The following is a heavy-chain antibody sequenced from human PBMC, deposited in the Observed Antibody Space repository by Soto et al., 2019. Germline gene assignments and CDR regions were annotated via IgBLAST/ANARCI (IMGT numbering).Heavy chain of an antibody. CDR1: GYRFSSVW. V-gene: IGHV5-51*01. CDR3: ARHGYSSSWYPDH. J-gene: IGHJ4*02. D-gene: IGHD6-13*01. Sequence: PGESLKISCHVSGYRFSSVWIGWVRQKPGKGLEWMGIAQPGHSDTRYSPAFQGHVTISADESTNTAYLQWSSLRASDTAMYFCARHGYSSSWYPDHWGQGTLVTVS. CDR2: AQPGHSDT.